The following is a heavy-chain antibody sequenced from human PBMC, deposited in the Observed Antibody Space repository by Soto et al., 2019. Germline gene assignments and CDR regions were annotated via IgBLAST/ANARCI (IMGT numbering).Heavy chain of an antibody. CDR3: AKGGIAARPYYYYYGMDV. D-gene: IGHD6-6*01. J-gene: IGHJ6*02. CDR1: GFTFDDYT. CDR2: ISWDGGST. V-gene: IGHV3-43*01. Sequence: EVQLVESGGVVVQPGGSLRLSCAASGFTFDDYTMHWVRQAPGKGLEWVSLISWDGGSTYYADSVKGRFTISRDNSKNSLYLQMNSLRTEDTALYYCAKGGIAARPYYYYYGMDVWGQGTTVTVSS.